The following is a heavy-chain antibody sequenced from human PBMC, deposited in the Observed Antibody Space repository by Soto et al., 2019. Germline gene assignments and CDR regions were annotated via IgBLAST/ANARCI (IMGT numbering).Heavy chain of an antibody. Sequence: SETLSLTCTVSGGSISSGPYSWGWIRQPPGEGLEWIATFHYGESTHYNPSLESRVTVSVDTSQNHFSLKVSSVTVADTAVYYCARLGGFCSSTNCYGYYAMDVWCQGTTVTVSS. D-gene: IGHD2-2*01. V-gene: IGHV4-39*02. CDR1: GGSISSGPYS. J-gene: IGHJ6*02. CDR3: ARLGGFCSSTNCYGYYAMDV. CDR2: FHYGEST.